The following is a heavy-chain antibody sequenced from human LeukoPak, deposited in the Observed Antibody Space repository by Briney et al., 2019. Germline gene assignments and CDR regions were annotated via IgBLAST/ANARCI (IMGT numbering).Heavy chain of an antibody. J-gene: IGHJ1*01. D-gene: IGHD1-26*01. CDR3: ARVYSGSYSLYFQH. Sequence: GASVKVSCKASGGTFSSYAISWVRQAPGQGLEWMGGIIPIFGTANYAQKFQGRVTITADESTSTAYMELSSLRSEDTAVYYCARVYSGSYSLYFQHWGQGTLVTVSS. V-gene: IGHV1-69*13. CDR1: GGTFSSYA. CDR2: IIPIFGTA.